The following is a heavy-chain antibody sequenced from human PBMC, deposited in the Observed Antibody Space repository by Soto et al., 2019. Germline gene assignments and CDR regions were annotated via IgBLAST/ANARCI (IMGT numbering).Heavy chain of an antibody. Sequence: SETLSLTCAVYGGSFSGYYWSWIRQPPGKGLEWIGEINHSGSTNYNPSLKSRVTISVDTSKNQFSLKLSSVTAADTAVYYCARAHYASSGYYYYYYGMVVWGQGTTVTVSS. V-gene: IGHV4-34*01. CDR1: GGSFSGYY. CDR2: INHSGST. CDR3: ARAHYASSGYYYYYYGMVV. J-gene: IGHJ6*02. D-gene: IGHD3-22*01.